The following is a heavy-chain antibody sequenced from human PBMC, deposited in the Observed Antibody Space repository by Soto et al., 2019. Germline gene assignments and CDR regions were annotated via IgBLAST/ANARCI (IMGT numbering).Heavy chain of an antibody. D-gene: IGHD6-19*01. Sequence: PSETLSLTCTVSGGSISSYYWSWIRQPPGKGLEWIGYIYYSGSTNYNPSLKSRVTISVDTSKNQFSLKLSSVTAADTAVYYCARAAGYSSGWYRGYYYYYGTDVWGQGTTVTVSS. CDR1: GGSISSYY. V-gene: IGHV4-59*01. J-gene: IGHJ6*02. CDR2: IYYSGST. CDR3: ARAAGYSSGWYRGYYYYYGTDV.